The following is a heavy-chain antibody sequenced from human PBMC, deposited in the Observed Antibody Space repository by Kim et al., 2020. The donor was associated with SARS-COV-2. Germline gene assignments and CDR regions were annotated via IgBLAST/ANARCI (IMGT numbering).Heavy chain of an antibody. V-gene: IGHV1-46*01. D-gene: IGHD3-22*01. J-gene: IGHJ4*02. CDR2: INPSGGST. CDR3: ARVGAYYYDSSGYPTNYYFDY. CDR1: GYTFTSYY. Sequence: ASVKVSCKASGYTFTSYYMHWVRQAPGQGLEWMGIINPSGGSTSYAQKFQGRVTMTRDTSTSTVYMELSSLRSEDTAVYYCARVGAYYYDSSGYPTNYYFDYWGQGTLVTVSS.